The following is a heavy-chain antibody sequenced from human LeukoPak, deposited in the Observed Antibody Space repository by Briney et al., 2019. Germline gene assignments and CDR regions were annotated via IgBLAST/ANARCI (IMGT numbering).Heavy chain of an antibody. J-gene: IGHJ4*02. CDR2: INHSGST. Sequence: SETLSLTCAVYGGSFSGYYWSWIRQPPGKGLEWIGEINHSGSTNYNPSLKSRVTISVDTSKNQFSLKLSSVTAADTAVYYCARGPAYYVSSGYYYFDYWGQGTLVTVSS. CDR3: ARGPAYYVSSGYYYFDY. CDR1: GGSFSGYY. D-gene: IGHD3-22*01. V-gene: IGHV4-34*01.